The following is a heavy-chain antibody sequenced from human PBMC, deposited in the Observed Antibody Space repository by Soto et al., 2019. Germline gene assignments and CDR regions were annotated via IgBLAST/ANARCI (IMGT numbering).Heavy chain of an antibody. V-gene: IGHV4-59*01. CDR1: GGSISRYY. CDR2: IYYSGST. CDR3: AGSYGDYDRANWFDP. D-gene: IGHD4-17*01. J-gene: IGHJ5*02. Sequence: PSETLSLTCTVSGGSISRYYWSWIRQPPGKGLEWIGYIYYSGSTNYNPSLKSRVTISVDTSKNQFSLKLSSVTAADTAVYYCAGSYGDYDRANWFDPWGQGTLVTVSS.